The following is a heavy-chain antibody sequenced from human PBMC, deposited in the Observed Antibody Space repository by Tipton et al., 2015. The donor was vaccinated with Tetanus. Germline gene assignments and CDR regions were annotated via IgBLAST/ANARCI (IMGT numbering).Heavy chain of an antibody. CDR2: ISNSGTS. Sequence: TLSLTCTVSDESISSSSYYWGWIRHHPGRGLEWIASISNSGTSYNNPSFRSRVTISVDTSKNQFSLKLNSVTAADTAVYYCARHSVGSEIGYYDDLDVWGQGTTVTVSS. D-gene: IGHD4-23*01. V-gene: IGHV4-39*01. CDR1: DESISSSSYY. CDR3: ARHSVGSEIGYYDDLDV. J-gene: IGHJ6*02.